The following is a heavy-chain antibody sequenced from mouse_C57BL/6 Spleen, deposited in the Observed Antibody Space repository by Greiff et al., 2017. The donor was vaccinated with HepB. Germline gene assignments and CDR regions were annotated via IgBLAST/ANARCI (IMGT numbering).Heavy chain of an antibody. CDR3: AKGRDGYDGPFDY. D-gene: IGHD2-2*01. Sequence: VQLQQPGAELVKPGASLNLSGKPSANTLTSYGMHWVRQRPGRGLEWIGRIDPNGGGTKYNEKFKRKATLTVDKPSSTAYMQLSSLTSEDSAVYYCAKGRDGYDGPFDYWGQGTTLTVSS. CDR1: ANTLTSYG. J-gene: IGHJ2*01. CDR2: IDPNGGGT. V-gene: IGHV1-72*01.